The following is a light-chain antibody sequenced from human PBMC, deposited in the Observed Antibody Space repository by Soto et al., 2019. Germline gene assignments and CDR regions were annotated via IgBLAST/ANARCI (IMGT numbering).Light chain of an antibody. V-gene: IGLV2-23*01. Sequence: QSALTQPASVSESPGQSITISCTGTNNDVGNYKLVSWFQHHLGKAPKLIIYEGTKRPSGVSNRFSASQSGNTASLTISGLQAEDEADYYCYSYAGTSTLVFGGGTKLTVL. CDR3: YSYAGTSTLV. CDR2: EGT. CDR1: NNDVGNYKL. J-gene: IGLJ3*02.